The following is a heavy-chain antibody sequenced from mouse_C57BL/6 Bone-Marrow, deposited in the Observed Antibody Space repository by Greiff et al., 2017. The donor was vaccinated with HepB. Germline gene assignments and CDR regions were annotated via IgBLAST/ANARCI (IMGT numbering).Heavy chain of an antibody. V-gene: IGHV1-69*01. D-gene: IGHD1-1*01. CDR3: ARLATVVATDYAMDY. J-gene: IGHJ4*01. CDR2: IYPSDSYT. CDR1: GYTFTSYW. Sequence: QVQLQQPGAELVMPGASVKLSCKASGYTFTSYWMHWVKQRPGQGLEWIGEIYPSDSYTNYNQKFKGKSTLTVDKSSSPAYMQLSSLTSEDSAVYYCARLATVVATDYAMDYWGQGTSVTVSS.